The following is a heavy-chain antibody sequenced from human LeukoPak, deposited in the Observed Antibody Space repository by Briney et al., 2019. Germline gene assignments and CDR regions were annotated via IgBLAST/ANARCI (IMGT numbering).Heavy chain of an antibody. CDR3: AKDSLEYSSSSGRGFFDY. V-gene: IGHV3-7*03. Sequence: PGGSLRLSCAASGFIFSNYWMSWVRQAPGKGLEWVATIKQDESEKFYVDSVKGRFTVSRDNSKNTLYLQMNSLRAEDMAIYYCAKDSLEYSSSSGRGFFDYWGQGTLVTVSS. CDR1: GFIFSNYW. D-gene: IGHD6-6*01. J-gene: IGHJ4*02. CDR2: IKQDESEK.